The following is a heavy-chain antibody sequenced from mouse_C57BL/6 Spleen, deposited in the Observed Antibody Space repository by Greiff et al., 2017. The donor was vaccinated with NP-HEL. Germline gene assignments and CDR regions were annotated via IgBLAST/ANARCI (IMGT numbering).Heavy chain of an antibody. V-gene: IGHV5-17*01. Sequence: DVQLVESGGGLVKPGGSLKLSCAASGFTFSDYGMHWVRQAPEKGLEWVAYISIGSSTFYYEDTVKGRFTISRENAKNTLFLQMTSLRSEDTPMYYCASYEDYDGPLDYWGQGTTLTVAS. CDR3: ASYEDYDGPLDY. CDR2: ISIGSSTF. J-gene: IGHJ2*01. CDR1: GFTFSDYG. D-gene: IGHD2-4*01.